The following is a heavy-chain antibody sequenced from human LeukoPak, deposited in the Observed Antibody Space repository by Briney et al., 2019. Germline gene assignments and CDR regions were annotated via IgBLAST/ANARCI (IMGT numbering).Heavy chain of an antibody. D-gene: IGHD2-2*01. Sequence: GGSLRLSCAASGFTFSSYWMSWVRQAPGKGLEWVANIKQDGSEKYYVDSVKGRLTISRDNAKNSLYLQMNSLRAEDTAVYYCARGLGCSSTSCYRYMDVWGKGTTVTVSS. CDR2: IKQDGSEK. CDR1: GFTFSSYW. CDR3: ARGLGCSSTSCYRYMDV. J-gene: IGHJ6*03. V-gene: IGHV3-7*01.